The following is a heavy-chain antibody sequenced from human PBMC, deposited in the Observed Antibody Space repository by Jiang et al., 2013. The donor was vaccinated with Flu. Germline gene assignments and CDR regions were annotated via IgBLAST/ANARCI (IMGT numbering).Heavy chain of an antibody. CDR2: IYTSGST. J-gene: IGHJ3*02. Sequence: PGLVKPSETLSLTCTVSGGSISSGSYYWSWIRQPAGKGLEWIGRIYTSGSTNYNPSLKSRVTISVDTSKNQFSLKLSSVTAADTAVYYCARVRNAFDIWGQGTMVTVSS. CDR3: ARVRNAFDI. CDR1: GGSISSGSYY. V-gene: IGHV4-61*02.